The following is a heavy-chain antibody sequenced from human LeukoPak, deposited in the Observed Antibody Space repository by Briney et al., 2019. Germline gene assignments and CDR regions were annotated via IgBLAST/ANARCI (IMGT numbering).Heavy chain of an antibody. J-gene: IGHJ4*02. CDR1: GFTLSSYS. V-gene: IGHV3-21*01. CDR3: ARAGSGYTSPSDY. D-gene: IGHD6-13*01. CDR2: ISSSSLYI. Sequence: GGSLRLSCAVSGFTLSSYSMKWVRQAPGEGLEWVSSISSSSLYIYYGDSVKGRFTISRDNAKHSVYLQMNRLRAEDTAVYYCARAGSGYTSPSDYWGQGTLVTVSS.